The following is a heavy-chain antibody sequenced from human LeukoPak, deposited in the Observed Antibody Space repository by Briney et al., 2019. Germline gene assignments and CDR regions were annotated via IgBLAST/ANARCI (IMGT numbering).Heavy chain of an antibody. V-gene: IGHV3-30*18. CDR3: AKRGYYYDSSGYYSRTYFDY. J-gene: IGHJ4*02. CDR1: RFTFSDYA. CDR2: ISYDESDK. Sequence: PGGSLRLSCAASRFTFSDYAMHWVRQAPGKGLEWVAIISYDESDKYYADSVKGRFTISRDNSKNTLYLQMNSLRAEDTAVYYCAKRGYYYDSSGYYSRTYFDYWGQGTLVIVSS. D-gene: IGHD3-22*01.